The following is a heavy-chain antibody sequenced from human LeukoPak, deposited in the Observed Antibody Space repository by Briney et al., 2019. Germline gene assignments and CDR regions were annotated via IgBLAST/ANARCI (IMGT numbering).Heavy chain of an antibody. Sequence: ASVKVSRKASGYSFSDYYMHWVRQAPGQGLQWMGWINPNSGDTNYAQQFQGRVSMTWDTSISTAYMDLSRLRSDDTAVYYCARDQENNWFDPWGQGTLVTVSS. CDR1: GYSFSDYY. CDR3: ARDQENNWFDP. CDR2: INPNSGDT. V-gene: IGHV1-2*02. J-gene: IGHJ5*02.